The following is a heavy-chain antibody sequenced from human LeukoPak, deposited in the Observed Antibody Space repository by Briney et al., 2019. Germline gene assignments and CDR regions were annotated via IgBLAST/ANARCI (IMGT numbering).Heavy chain of an antibody. CDR1: GGSIIIKKMY. Sequence: SETLSLTCTLSGGSIIIKKMYWGWIRQTQGKDLEWIGNFFYGGTTYYNPSLKSRVTILVDTSKNQFSLKLTSVTASDTAIYYCVSDSNIARFFDWGQGSLVTVSS. V-gene: IGHV4-39*07. D-gene: IGHD2/OR15-2a*01. J-gene: IGHJ1*01. CDR3: VSDSNIARFFD. CDR2: FFYGGTT.